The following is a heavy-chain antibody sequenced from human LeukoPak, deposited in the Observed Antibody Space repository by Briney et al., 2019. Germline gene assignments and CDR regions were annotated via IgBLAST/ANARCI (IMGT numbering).Heavy chain of an antibody. V-gene: IGHV3-21*01. CDR2: ISSGSYI. CDR1: GFTFSTFG. CDR3: ARLMFIAVGNWYLDL. D-gene: IGHD6-19*01. Sequence: GRSLRLSCAASGFTFSTFGMIWVRQAPGKGLDWVSSISSGSYIYYADAVKARFTISRDNARNSLYLQMNSLRADDTAVYYCARLMFIAVGNWYLDLWGRGTLVTVSS. J-gene: IGHJ2*01.